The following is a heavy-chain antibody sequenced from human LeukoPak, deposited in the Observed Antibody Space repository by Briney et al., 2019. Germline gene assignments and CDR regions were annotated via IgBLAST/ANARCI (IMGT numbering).Heavy chain of an antibody. CDR1: GGSFSGYY. D-gene: IGHD3-9*01. CDR2: INHSGST. Sequence: PSETLSLTCAVYGGSFSGYYWSWIRQPPGKGLEWIGEINHSGSTNYNPSLKSRVTISVDTSKNQFSLKLSSVTAADTAVYYCARELGNILTGKYDYWGQGTLVTVSS. CDR3: ARELGNILTGKYDY. V-gene: IGHV4-34*01. J-gene: IGHJ4*02.